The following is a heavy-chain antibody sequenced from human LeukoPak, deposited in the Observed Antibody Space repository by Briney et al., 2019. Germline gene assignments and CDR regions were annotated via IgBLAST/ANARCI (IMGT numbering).Heavy chain of an antibody. CDR1: GGSISSSSYY. J-gene: IGHJ6*03. Sequence: KPSETLSLTCTVSGGSISSSSYYWGWIRQPPGKGLEWIGSIYYSGSTYYNPSLKSRVTISVDTSKNQFSLKLSSVTAADTAVYYCAKLGSFYYYMDVWGKGTTVTVSS. CDR3: AKLGSFYYYMDV. D-gene: IGHD3-16*01. CDR2: IYYSGST. V-gene: IGHV4-39*07.